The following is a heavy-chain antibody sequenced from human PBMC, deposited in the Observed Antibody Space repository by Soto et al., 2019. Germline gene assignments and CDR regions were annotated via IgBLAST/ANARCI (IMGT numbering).Heavy chain of an antibody. J-gene: IGHJ5*02. V-gene: IGHV4-31*03. D-gene: IGHD6-13*01. CDR3: ARDEGAAADDNWFDP. CDR1: GGSIGRGGYY. Sequence: QVQLQESGPGLVKPSQTLSLICTVSGGSIGRGGYYWSWIRQHPGKGLEWIGNIYYSGRTYYNPSLRMRVIISVDTSKNQFSLKLNSVTAADTAVYYCARDEGAAADDNWFDPWGQGTLVIVSS. CDR2: IYYSGRT.